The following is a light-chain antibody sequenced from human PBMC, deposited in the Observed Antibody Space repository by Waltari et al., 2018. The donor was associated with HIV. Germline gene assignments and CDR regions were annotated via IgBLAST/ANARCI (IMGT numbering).Light chain of an antibody. Sequence: SYELTQPPSVSVSPGQTASITCSGETLGDKYVCWYQHKPGQSPVLVIHQDNKRRSGFPERFSGSNSGNTATLTISGTQAMDEADYYCQAWDSSTAGVFGGGTKLTVL. CDR2: QDN. J-gene: IGLJ3*02. CDR3: QAWDSSTAGV. V-gene: IGLV3-1*01. CDR1: TLGDKY.